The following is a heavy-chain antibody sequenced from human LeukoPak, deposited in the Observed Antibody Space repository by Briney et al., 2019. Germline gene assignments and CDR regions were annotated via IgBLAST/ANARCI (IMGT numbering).Heavy chain of an antibody. D-gene: IGHD3-3*01. Sequence: GGSLRLSCAASGFTFSSYWMSWVRQAPGKGLEWVANIKQDGSEKYCVDSVKGRFTISRDNAKNSLYLQMNSLRAEDTAVYYCARDKQFLEWLSYMFDYWGQGTLVTVSS. CDR2: IKQDGSEK. V-gene: IGHV3-7*01. J-gene: IGHJ4*02. CDR1: GFTFSSYW. CDR3: ARDKQFLEWLSYMFDY.